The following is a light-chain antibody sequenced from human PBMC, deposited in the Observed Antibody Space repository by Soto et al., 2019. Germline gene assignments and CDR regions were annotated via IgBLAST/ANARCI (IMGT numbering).Light chain of an antibody. CDR3: QQYYTTPPHT. Sequence: DIVMTQSPDSLAVSLGERATINCKSSQSILYSSNNKNYLAWYQQRPGQPPKLLIYWASIREFGVPDRFSGSGSGTDFTLSISSLQAEDVAVYYFQQYYTTPPHTFGQGTKLEIK. CDR2: WAS. CDR1: QSILYSSNNKNY. J-gene: IGKJ2*01. V-gene: IGKV4-1*01.